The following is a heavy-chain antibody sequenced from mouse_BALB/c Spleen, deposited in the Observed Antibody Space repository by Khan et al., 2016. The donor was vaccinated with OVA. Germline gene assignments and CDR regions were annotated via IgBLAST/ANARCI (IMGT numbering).Heavy chain of an antibody. V-gene: IGHV2-6-5*01. CDR3: AKGVWSYYFALDY. CDR2: IWGGGST. Sequence: VELVESGPGLVAPSQSLSFTCTVSGFSLTDYGVSWIRQPPGKGLEWLGVIWGGGSTYYNSALKSRLSISKDTSKSPVFLKMNSLKTDDTAMYYCAKGVWSYYFALDYWGQGTAVTVSS. J-gene: IGHJ4*01. CDR1: GFSLTDYG. D-gene: IGHD2-10*02.